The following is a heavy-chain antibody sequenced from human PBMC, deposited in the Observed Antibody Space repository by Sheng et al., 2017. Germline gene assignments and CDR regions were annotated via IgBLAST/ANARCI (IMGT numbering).Heavy chain of an antibody. CDR2: ISGRGGGV. V-gene: IGHV3-23*04. J-gene: IGHJ4*02. Sequence: VQLVESGGGLEQPGGSLRLSCAASRYPLSNYDVNWVRQAPGKGLEWVSGISGRGGGVYYADSVKGRFTISRDNSKNTLYLQMSSLRVEDTALYYCAKGRGSGFYGDDYWGQGTLVTVSS. CDR3: AKGRGSGFYGDDY. CDR1: RYPLSNYD. D-gene: IGHD6-19*01.